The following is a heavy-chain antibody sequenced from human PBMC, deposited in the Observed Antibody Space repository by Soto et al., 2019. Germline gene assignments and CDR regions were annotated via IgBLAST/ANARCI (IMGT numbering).Heavy chain of an antibody. CDR3: ARADYDILTGYYTSSYFDY. D-gene: IGHD3-9*01. J-gene: IGHJ4*02. V-gene: IGHV4-59*01. Sequence: PSETLSLTCTVSGGSISSYYWSWIRQPPGKGLEWIVYIYYSGSTNYNPSLKSRVTISVDTSKNQFSLKLSSVTAADTAVYYCARADYDILTGYYTSSYFDYWGQGTLVTVSS. CDR1: GGSISSYY. CDR2: IYYSGST.